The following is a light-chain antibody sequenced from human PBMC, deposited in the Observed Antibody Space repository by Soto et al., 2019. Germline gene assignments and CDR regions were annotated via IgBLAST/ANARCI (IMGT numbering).Light chain of an antibody. Sequence: EIVLTQSPGTLSLSPGERATLSCRASQSLSSTYLAWYQQKPGQAPRLLIYGASNRATGIPDRFSGSGSGTDFTLTINRLEPEDFAVYYCQQYGRSPLTFGQGTKVDIK. CDR2: GAS. CDR1: QSLSSTY. CDR3: QQYGRSPLT. J-gene: IGKJ1*01. V-gene: IGKV3-20*01.